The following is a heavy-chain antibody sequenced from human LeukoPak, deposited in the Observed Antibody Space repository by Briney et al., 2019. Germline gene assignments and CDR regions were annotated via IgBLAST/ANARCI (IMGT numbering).Heavy chain of an antibody. V-gene: IGHV4-34*01. CDR2: INHSGST. Sequence: SETLSLTCAAYGGSFSGYYWSWIRQPPGKGLEWIGEINHSGSTNYNPSLKSRVTISVDTSKNQFSLKLSSVTAADTAVYYCARRGRYCSSTSCYPPFDYWGQGTLVTVSS. CDR1: GGSFSGYY. CDR3: ARRGRYCSSTSCYPPFDY. J-gene: IGHJ4*02. D-gene: IGHD2-2*01.